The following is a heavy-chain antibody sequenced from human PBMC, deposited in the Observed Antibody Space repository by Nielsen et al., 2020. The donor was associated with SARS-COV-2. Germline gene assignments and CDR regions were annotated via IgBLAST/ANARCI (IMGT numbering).Heavy chain of an antibody. D-gene: IGHD3-3*01. CDR2: IYHSGST. Sequence: SETLSLTCAVSGGSISSSNWWSWVRQPPGKGLEWLGQIYHSGSTNYNPSLKSRVTISVDKSKNQFSLKLSSVTAADTAVYYCARPDFWSGYSLLDWGQGTLVTVSS. CDR1: GGSISSSNW. V-gene: IGHV4-4*02. CDR3: ARPDFWSGYSLLD. J-gene: IGHJ4*02.